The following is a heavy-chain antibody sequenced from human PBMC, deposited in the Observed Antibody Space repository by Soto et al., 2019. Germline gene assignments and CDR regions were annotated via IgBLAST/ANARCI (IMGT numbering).Heavy chain of an antibody. Sequence: QVQLVESGGGVVQPGRSLRLSCAASGFTFSSYGMHWVRQAPGKGLEWVAVISYDGSNKYYADSVKGRFTISRDNSKNTLYLQMNSLRAEDTAVYYCAKDSVGWCQGTLVTVSS. CDR3: AKDSVG. CDR2: ISYDGSNK. D-gene: IGHD1-26*01. J-gene: IGHJ4*02. CDR1: GFTFSSYG. V-gene: IGHV3-30*18.